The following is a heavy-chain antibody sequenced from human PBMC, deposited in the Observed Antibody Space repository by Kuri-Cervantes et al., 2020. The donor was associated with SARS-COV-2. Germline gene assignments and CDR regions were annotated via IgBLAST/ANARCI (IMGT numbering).Heavy chain of an antibody. CDR2: INPDGSYT. D-gene: IGHD1-1*01. V-gene: IGHV3-74*01. CDR1: GFTFSGHW. CDR3: VRDGDHWNFDY. Sequence: GESLKISCAASGFTFSGHWIHWVRQAPGKGLVWVSRINPDGSYTNNADSVKGRFTLSRDNAKNMLFLQVNSLRVEDTAVYYCVRDGDHWNFDYWGQGTLVTVSS. J-gene: IGHJ4*02.